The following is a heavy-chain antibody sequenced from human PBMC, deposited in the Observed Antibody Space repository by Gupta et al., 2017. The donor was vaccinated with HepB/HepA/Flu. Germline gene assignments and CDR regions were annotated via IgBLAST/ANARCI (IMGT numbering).Heavy chain of an antibody. J-gene: IGHJ6*03. Sequence: EVHLVESGVGLLKPGGSLRLSCAASGFTFNSNFMSWVRQAPGKGREWVSLIYRGDLTYYSDSVKGRFTISGDNSKNTLYLQMNSLAAEDTAIYYCASGQSDYYYYMDVWGKGTTVTVSS. CDR1: GFTFNSNF. V-gene: IGHV3-53*01. CDR3: ASGQSDYYYYMDV. CDR2: IYRGDLT.